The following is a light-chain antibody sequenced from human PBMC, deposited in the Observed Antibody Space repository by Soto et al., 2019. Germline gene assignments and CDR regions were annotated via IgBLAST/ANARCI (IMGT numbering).Light chain of an antibody. CDR2: GVS. J-gene: IGLJ1*01. CDR1: SSDVVNYNY. CDR3: SSFTTSSTPHYV. Sequence: QSVLTQPASVSGSPGQSITISCTGTSSDVVNYNYVSWYQQHPGKVPKVIIYGVSNRPSGVSNRFSGSKSGNTASLTISGLQAEDEGDYYCSSFTTSSTPHYVFGTGTKVTVL. V-gene: IGLV2-14*01.